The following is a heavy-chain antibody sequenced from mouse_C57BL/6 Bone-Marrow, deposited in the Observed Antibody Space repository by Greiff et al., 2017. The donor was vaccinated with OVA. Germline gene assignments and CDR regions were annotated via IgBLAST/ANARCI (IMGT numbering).Heavy chain of an antibody. Sequence: EVMLVESGPSLVRPSQSLSLTCTVTGFSINSDCYWIWIRQFPGNKLEYIGYTFYSGITYYNPSLESRTYLTRDTSKNPFSLKLSSVTTEDTATYYCASRYGSSLPYAMDYWGQGTSVTVSS. V-gene: IGHV3-3*01. CDR3: ASRYGSSLPYAMDY. CDR2: TFYSGIT. D-gene: IGHD1-1*01. J-gene: IGHJ4*01. CDR1: GFSINSDCY.